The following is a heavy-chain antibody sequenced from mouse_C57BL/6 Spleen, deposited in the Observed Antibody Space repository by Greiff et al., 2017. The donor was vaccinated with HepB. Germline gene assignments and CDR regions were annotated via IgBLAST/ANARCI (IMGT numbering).Heavy chain of an antibody. CDR1: GFTFSSYA. CDR2: ISDGGSYT. J-gene: IGHJ3*01. D-gene: IGHD1-1*01. V-gene: IGHV5-4*01. Sequence: EVKLMESGGGLVKPGGSLKLSCAASGFTFSSYAMSWVRQTPEKRLEWVATISDGGSYTYYPDNVKGRFTISRDNAKNNLYLQMSHLKSEDTAMYYCAREDYGSLDWGQGTLVTVSA. CDR3: AREDYGSLD.